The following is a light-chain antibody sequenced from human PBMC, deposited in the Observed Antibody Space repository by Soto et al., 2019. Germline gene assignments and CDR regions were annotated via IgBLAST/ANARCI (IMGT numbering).Light chain of an antibody. CDR2: DVS. V-gene: IGLV2-11*01. Sequence: QSVLTQPRSVSGSPGQSVTISCTGTSSDVGGYNYVSWYQQHPGKAPKLMIYDVSKRPSGVPDRFSGSKSGNTASLTISGLQAEDEADYYCCSYAGSYPYVFGTGTQLIVL. J-gene: IGLJ1*01. CDR1: SSDVGGYNY. CDR3: CSYAGSYPYV.